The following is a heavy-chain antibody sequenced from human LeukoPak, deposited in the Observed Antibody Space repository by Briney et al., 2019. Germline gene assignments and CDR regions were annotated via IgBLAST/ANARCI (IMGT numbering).Heavy chain of an antibody. J-gene: IGHJ4*02. V-gene: IGHV1-24*01. CDR1: GYTLTELS. CDR3: ATVVPAAMPFNFDY. D-gene: IGHD2-2*01. CDR2: FDPEDGET. Sequence: ASVKVSCKVSGYTLTELSMHWVRQAPGKGLEWMGGFDPEDGETIYAQKFQGRVTMTEDTSTDTAYMELSSLRSEDTAVYYCATVVPAAMPFNFDYWGQGTLVTVYS.